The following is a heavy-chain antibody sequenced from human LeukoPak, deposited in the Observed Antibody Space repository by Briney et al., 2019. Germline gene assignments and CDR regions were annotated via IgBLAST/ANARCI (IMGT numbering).Heavy chain of an antibody. CDR3: ARSGGSGTYYDGSFDC. CDR1: GGSVTSYY. V-gene: IGHV4-4*07. D-gene: IGHD1-26*01. J-gene: IGHJ4*02. Sequence: PSETLPLTCTVSGGSVTSYYWSWIRQAAGKGLEWVGRIYTSGSTNYNPSLKSRVTMSVDTSKNQFSLKLSSVTAADTAVYYCARSGGSGTYYDGSFDCWGQGTLVTVSS. CDR2: IYTSGST.